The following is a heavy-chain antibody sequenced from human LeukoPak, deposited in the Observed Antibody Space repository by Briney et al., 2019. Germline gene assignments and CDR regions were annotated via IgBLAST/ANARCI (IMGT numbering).Heavy chain of an antibody. CDR3: ASRKPSGYSSSWYVPAGPNYYYYMDV. J-gene: IGHJ6*03. Sequence: SVTVSYKASGGTFISYAISWVRQAPGQGLEWMGGIIPLFGTANYAQKFQGRVTITTDESTSTAYMELSSLRSEDTAVYYCASRKPSGYSSSWYVPAGPNYYYYMDVWGKGTTVTVSS. CDR2: IIPLFGTA. CDR1: GGTFISYA. D-gene: IGHD6-13*01. V-gene: IGHV1-69*05.